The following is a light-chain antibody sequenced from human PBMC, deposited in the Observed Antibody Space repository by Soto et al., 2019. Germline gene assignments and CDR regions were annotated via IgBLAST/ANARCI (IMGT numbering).Light chain of an antibody. CDR3: ISYAGSNKPA. CDR1: SSDFGGYNY. V-gene: IGLV2-8*01. J-gene: IGLJ2*01. CDR2: DVN. Sequence: QSALTQPPSASGSPGQSVAISCSGTSSDFGGYNYVSWYQQHPGKAPKLMIYDVNKRPSGVPDRCSGSKSGNTASLTVSGLQAEDEADYNCISYAGSNKPAFGGGTKLTVL.